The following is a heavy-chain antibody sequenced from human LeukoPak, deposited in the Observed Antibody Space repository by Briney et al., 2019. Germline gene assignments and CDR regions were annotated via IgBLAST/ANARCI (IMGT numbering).Heavy chain of an antibody. CDR1: GYTFTNYG. V-gene: IGHV1-18*01. CDR3: TREGTGTPLSYYYYMDV. Sequence: ASVKVSCKASGYTFTNYGIIWVRQAPGQGLEWMGWISVYNGDTNYAQRLQGRVTMTTDTSTSTAYMELRSLTSDDTAVYYCTREGTGTPLSYYYYMDVWRKGTTVTVSS. J-gene: IGHJ6*03. CDR2: ISVYNGDT. D-gene: IGHD1-1*01.